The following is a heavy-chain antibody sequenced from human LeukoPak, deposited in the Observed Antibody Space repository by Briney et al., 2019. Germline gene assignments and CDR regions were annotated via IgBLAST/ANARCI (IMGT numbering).Heavy chain of an antibody. D-gene: IGHD6-13*01. CDR2: ISYDGSNK. CDR1: GFIFSNYA. Sequence: PGGSLRLSCAPSGFIFSNYAVHWVRQPPGKWLEWVAVISYDGSNKYYADSVKGRFTLSRDNYKNTLFLQMNSLRTEDTAVYYCARDLDSSSWYILWFDPWGQGTLVTVSS. CDR3: ARDLDSSSWYILWFDP. J-gene: IGHJ5*02. V-gene: IGHV3-30-3*01.